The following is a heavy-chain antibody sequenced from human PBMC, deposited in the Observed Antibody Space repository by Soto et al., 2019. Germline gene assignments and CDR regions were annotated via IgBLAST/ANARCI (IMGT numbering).Heavy chain of an antibody. CDR1: GGSISSYY. Sequence: QVQLQESGPGLVKPSETLSLTCTVSGGSISSYYWSWIRQPPGKGLEWIGYIYYSGSTNYNPSLKSRVTISVDTSKNQFSLKLSSVTAADTAVYYCARDQKYYDILTGTDGRYGMDVWGQGTTVTVSS. CDR3: ARDQKYYDILTGTDGRYGMDV. J-gene: IGHJ6*02. D-gene: IGHD3-9*01. V-gene: IGHV4-59*01. CDR2: IYYSGST.